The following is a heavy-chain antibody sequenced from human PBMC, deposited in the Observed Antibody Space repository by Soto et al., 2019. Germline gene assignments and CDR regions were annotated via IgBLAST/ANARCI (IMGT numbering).Heavy chain of an antibody. V-gene: IGHV3-30*18. CDR3: AKEKFRRGPSRMYAMDL. D-gene: IGHD5-12*01. J-gene: IGHJ6*02. CDR1: GFAFSTYG. Sequence: QEQLVESGGGVVQPGRSLRLSCAATGFAFSTYGMHWVRQAPGKGREWVAAISYDGNEKYYADSLQGRFTISRDNSKNALYLQVNSLRGEDTAVYYCAKEKFRRGPSRMYAMDLWGQGTTVTVSS. CDR2: ISYDGNEK.